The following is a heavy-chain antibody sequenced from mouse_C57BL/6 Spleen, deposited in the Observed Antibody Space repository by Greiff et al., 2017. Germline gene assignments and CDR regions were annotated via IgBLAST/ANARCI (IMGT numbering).Heavy chain of an antibody. J-gene: IGHJ1*03. Sequence: QVQLKQPGAELVMPGASVKLSCKASGYTFTSYWMHWVKQRPGQGLEWIGEIDPSDSYTNYNQKFKGKSTLTVDKSSSTAYMQISILSSEDSAVYYCARLGGYYYGSIYGYFDVWGTGTTVTVSS. V-gene: IGHV1-69*01. D-gene: IGHD1-1*01. CDR1: GYTFTSYW. CDR2: IDPSDSYT. CDR3: ARLGGYYYGSIYGYFDV.